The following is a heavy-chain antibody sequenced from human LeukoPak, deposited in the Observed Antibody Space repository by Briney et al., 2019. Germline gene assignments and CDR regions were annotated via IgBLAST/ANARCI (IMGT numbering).Heavy chain of an antibody. CDR3: TKDLFCTGNSCYSGRLQQ. J-gene: IGHJ1*01. Sequence: GGSLRLSCATSGFIFSDYGIHWVRQAPGKGLEWVSFIRYDASLIYYADSVKGRFAISRDNSKKTVYLQMNSLTSEDTAMYYCTKDLFCTGNSCYSGRLQQWGQGTLVTVSS. D-gene: IGHD2-8*02. V-gene: IGHV3-30*02. CDR2: IRYDASLI. CDR1: GFIFSDYG.